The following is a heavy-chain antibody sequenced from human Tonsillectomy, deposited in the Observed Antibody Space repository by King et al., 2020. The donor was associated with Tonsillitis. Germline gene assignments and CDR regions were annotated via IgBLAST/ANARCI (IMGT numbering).Heavy chain of an antibody. V-gene: IGHV1-18*04. CDR2: ISDYNGKT. CDR1: GYTFTSYS. Sequence: QLVQSGTEVKKPGASVKVSCKASGYTFTSYSISWVRQAPGQGLEWMGWISDYNGKTNYAQKLQGRVTMTTDTSTSTAHMELRSLRSDDTAVYYCARDAYGLSRSYLGGLDQWGQGTLVTVSS. J-gene: IGHJ4*02. CDR3: ARDAYGLSRSYLGGLDQ. D-gene: IGHD1-26*01.